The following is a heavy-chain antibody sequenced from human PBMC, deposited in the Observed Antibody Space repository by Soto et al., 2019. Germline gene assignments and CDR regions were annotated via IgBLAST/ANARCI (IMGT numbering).Heavy chain of an antibody. J-gene: IGHJ6*02. CDR2: IIPVLGVT. Sequence: VHLVQSGAEVKKPGSSVKVSCQASGSTFSSYTVSWVRQAPGQGLEWMGRIIPVLGVTNYAPKFKGRVTITADKSKTTAYMELSSLRSGDTAVYYCARRRYCGADCYSKYYYGMDVWGQGTTVTVSS. CDR3: ARRRYCGADCYSKYYYGMDV. V-gene: IGHV1-69*02. CDR1: GSTFSSYT. D-gene: IGHD2-21*02.